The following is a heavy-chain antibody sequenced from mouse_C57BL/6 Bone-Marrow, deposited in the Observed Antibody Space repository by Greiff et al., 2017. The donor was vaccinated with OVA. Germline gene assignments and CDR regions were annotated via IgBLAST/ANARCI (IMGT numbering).Heavy chain of an antibody. D-gene: IGHD2-4*01. CDR1: GYTFTSYG. Sequence: QVQLQQSGAELARPGASVKLSCKASGYTFTSYGISWVKQRTGQGLEWIGEIYPRSGNTYYNEKFKGKATLTADKSSSTAYMELRSLTSEDSAVYVGAVLYYDYDGDYFDYWGQGTTLTVSS. J-gene: IGHJ2*01. V-gene: IGHV1-81*01. CDR2: IYPRSGNT. CDR3: AVLYYDYDGDYFDY.